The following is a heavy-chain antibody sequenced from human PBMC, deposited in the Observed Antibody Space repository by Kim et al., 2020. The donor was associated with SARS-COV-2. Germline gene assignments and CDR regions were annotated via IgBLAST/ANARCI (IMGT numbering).Heavy chain of an antibody. CDR3: GRSGIDASGYFDE. Sequence: YAHKFRGRFIMTRDTSTNTVYMDLSSLRSEDTAIYYCGRSGIDASGYFDEWGQGTLVTVSS. D-gene: IGHD2-15*01. V-gene: IGHV1-46*01. J-gene: IGHJ4*02.